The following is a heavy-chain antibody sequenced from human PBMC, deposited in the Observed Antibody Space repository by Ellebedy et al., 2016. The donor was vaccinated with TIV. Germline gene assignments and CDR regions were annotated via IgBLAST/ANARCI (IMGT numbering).Heavy chain of an antibody. V-gene: IGHV5-51*01. J-gene: IGHJ4*02. D-gene: IGHD2-2*01. CDR1: GYTFIMHW. CDR3: ARLTGHCSSCYNDF. CDR2: IYPTDSTT. Sequence: GGSLRLXCKGSGYTFIMHWIVWVRQMPGKGLEWMGMIYPTDSTTKYSPSFQGQVTISVDKSITTAYLHWSSLKASDTAMYYCARLTGHCSSCYNDFWGQGTLVTVS.